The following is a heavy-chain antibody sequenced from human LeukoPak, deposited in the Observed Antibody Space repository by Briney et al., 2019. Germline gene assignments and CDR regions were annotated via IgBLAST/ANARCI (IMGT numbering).Heavy chain of an antibody. CDR2: TYYRSKWYN. CDR1: GDSVSSNSAA. CDR3: AREVRNYYDSSGYYSLGY. D-gene: IGHD3-22*01. J-gene: IGHJ4*02. V-gene: IGHV6-1*01. Sequence: SQTLSLTCAISGDSVSSNSAAWNWIRQSPSRGLEWLGRTYYRSKWYNDYVVSVKSRITINPDTSKNQFSLQLNSVTPEGTAVYYCAREVRNYYDSSGYYSLGYWGQGTLVTVSS.